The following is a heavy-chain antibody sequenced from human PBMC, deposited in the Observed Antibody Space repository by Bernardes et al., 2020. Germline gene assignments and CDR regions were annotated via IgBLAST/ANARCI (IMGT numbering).Heavy chain of an antibody. CDR1: GYTFTGYY. D-gene: IGHD2-21*02. V-gene: IGHV1-2*06. CDR2: INPNSGGT. CDR3: ARVPRRNRSDSYWYFDL. J-gene: IGHJ2*01. Sequence: ASVKVSCKASGYTFTGYYMHSVRQAPGQGLEWMGRINPNSGGTNYAQKFQGRVTMTRDTSISTAYMELSRLRSDDTAVYYCARVPRRNRSDSYWYFDLWGRGTLVTVSS.